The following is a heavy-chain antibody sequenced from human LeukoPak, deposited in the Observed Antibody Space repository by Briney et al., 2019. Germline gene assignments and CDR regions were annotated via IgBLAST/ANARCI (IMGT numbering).Heavy chain of an antibody. Sequence: PSETLSLTCTVSGYSISSGYYWGWIRQPPGKGLEWIGEINHSGSTNYNSSLKSRVTISVDTSKNQFSLRLSPVTAADTAVYYCARGYYGSGSHCCHMDVWGKGTTITVS. CDR3: ARGYYGSGSHCCHMDV. J-gene: IGHJ6*03. CDR2: INHSGST. D-gene: IGHD3-10*01. V-gene: IGHV4-38-2*02. CDR1: GYSISSGYY.